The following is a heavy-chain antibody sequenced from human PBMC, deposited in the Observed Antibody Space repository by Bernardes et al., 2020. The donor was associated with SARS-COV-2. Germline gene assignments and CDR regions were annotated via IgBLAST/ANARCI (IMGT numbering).Heavy chain of an antibody. CDR2: ISSDGKT. CDR1: GIFVSSSY. CDR3: ARVAGGSPFDY. D-gene: IGHD6-19*01. J-gene: IGHJ4*02. V-gene: IGHV3-66*02. Sequence: GWSLRLSCAATGIFVSSSYMSWVRQAPWKGLEWVALISSDGKTYYTDSVKGRFTISRDTSKNRLHLQMNSLRPDDTGVYYCARVAGGSPFDYWGQGTLVTVSS.